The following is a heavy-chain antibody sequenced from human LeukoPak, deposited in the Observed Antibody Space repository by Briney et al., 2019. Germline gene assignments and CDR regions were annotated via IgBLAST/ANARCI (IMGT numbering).Heavy chain of an antibody. CDR2: IGSSGSNI. D-gene: IGHD3-10*01. CDR1: GFTFSDDY. Sequence: GGSLRLSCAVSGFTFSDDYMTWIRQAPGKGLEWLSYIGSSGSNINYADSVKGRFTISRDNAKKSLYLQMNSLRDEDTAVYYCATAGAWGGSGSKPGVFDYWGQGTLVTVSS. J-gene: IGHJ4*02. CDR3: ATAGAWGGSGSKPGVFDY. V-gene: IGHV3-11*01.